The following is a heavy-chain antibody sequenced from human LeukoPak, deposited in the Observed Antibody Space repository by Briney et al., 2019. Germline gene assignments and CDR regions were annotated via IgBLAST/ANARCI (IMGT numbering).Heavy chain of an antibody. CDR2: IKSKPDGGTT. V-gene: IGHV3-15*01. CDR3: STDQLVYGMDV. J-gene: IGHJ6*02. CDR1: GFTFSNAW. Sequence: RGSLRLSCAASGFTFSNAWMSWVRQAPGKGLEWVGRIKSKPDGGTTDYAAPVKGRFTISRDDSKNTLHLQMNSLKTEDTAVYYCSTDQLVYGMDVWGQGTTVTVSS. D-gene: IGHD1-1*01.